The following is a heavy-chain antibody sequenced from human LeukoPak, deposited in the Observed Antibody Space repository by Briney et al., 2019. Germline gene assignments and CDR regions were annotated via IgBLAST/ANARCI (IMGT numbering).Heavy chain of an antibody. J-gene: IGHJ5*02. Sequence: SETLSLTCTVSGGSISSGDYYWSWIRQPPGKGLEWIGYIYYSGSTYYNPSLKSRVTISVDTSKNQFSLKLSSVTAADTAVYYCAYLSTYYDFWGGYSKGISWGQGTLVTVSS. D-gene: IGHD3-3*01. V-gene: IGHV4-30-4*08. CDR1: GGSISSGDYY. CDR2: IYYSGST. CDR3: AYLSTYYDFWGGYSKGIS.